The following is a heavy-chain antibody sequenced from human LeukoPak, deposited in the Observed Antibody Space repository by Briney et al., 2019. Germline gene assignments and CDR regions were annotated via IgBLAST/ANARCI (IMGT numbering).Heavy chain of an antibody. Sequence: GGSLRLSCAASGFTFSSYWMSWVRQAPGKGLEWVANIKQDGSEKYYVDSVKGRFTISRDNAKNSLYLQMNSLRAEDTAVYYCARDKEEYQLPSIYYYYYYMDVWGKGTTVTVSS. CDR2: IKQDGSEK. J-gene: IGHJ6*03. D-gene: IGHD2-2*01. CDR1: GFTFSSYW. CDR3: ARDKEEYQLPSIYYYYYYMDV. V-gene: IGHV3-7*01.